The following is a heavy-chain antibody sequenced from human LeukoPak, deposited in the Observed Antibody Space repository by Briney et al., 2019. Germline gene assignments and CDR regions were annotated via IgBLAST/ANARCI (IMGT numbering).Heavy chain of an antibody. CDR1: GGSISSSSHY. CDR3: ARVKVVGGNYMDV. D-gene: IGHD2-15*01. J-gene: IGHJ6*03. CDR2: IYYSGST. Sequence: SETLSLTCTVSGGSISSSSHYWGWIRQPPGKGLEWIGSIYYSGSTYYNPSLKSRVTISVDTSKNQFSLKLSSVTAADTAVYYCARVKVVGGNYMDVWGKGTTVTVSS. V-gene: IGHV4-39*07.